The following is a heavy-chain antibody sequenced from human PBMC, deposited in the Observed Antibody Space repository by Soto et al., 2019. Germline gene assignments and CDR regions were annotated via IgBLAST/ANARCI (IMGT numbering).Heavy chain of an antibody. V-gene: IGHV4-34*01. Sequence: QVQLQQWGAGLLKPSETLSLTCAVYGGSFSGYYWSWIRQPPGKGLEWIGEINHSGSTNYNPSLKSRVTISVDTSKNQCALKLSSVTAADTAVYYCARGDSDIVVVPAAPLLDYWGQGTLVTVSS. J-gene: IGHJ4*02. CDR3: ARGDSDIVVVPAAPLLDY. CDR2: INHSGST. CDR1: GGSFSGYY. D-gene: IGHD2-2*01.